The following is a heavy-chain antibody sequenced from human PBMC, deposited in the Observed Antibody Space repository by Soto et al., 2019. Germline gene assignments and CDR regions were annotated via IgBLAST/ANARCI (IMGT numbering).Heavy chain of an antibody. D-gene: IGHD3-22*01. CDR2: ITGSGVAT. V-gene: IGHV3-23*01. CDR1: GFTFSVYA. J-gene: IGHJ4*02. Sequence: GGYLRLSCAASGFTFSVYAMSWLRQAPGKGLEWVSAITGSGVATNYADSVKGRFTISRDNPKNTMYLQMNSLTADDTAVYYCAKPSESSGSYRPFDFWGQGTLVTV. CDR3: AKPSESSGSYRPFDF.